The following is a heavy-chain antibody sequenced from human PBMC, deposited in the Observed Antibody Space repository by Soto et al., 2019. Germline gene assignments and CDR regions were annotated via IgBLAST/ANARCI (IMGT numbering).Heavy chain of an antibody. V-gene: IGHV3-48*01. CDR2: ISSSSSTI. CDR3: ARITEKDAFDI. Sequence: GGSLRLSCAASGFTFGSYWMHWVRQAPGEGLEWVSYISSSSSTIYYADSVKGRFTISRDNAKNSLYLQMNSLRAEDTAVYYCARITEKDAFDIWGQGTMVTVSS. CDR1: GFTFGSYW. J-gene: IGHJ3*02.